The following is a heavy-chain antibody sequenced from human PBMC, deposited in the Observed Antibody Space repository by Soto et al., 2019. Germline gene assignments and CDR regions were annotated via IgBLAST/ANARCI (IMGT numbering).Heavy chain of an antibody. CDR2: IWYDGSYK. J-gene: IGHJ4*02. V-gene: IGHV3-33*01. CDR1: GFTFGGYG. CDR3: ARVTSGSYYLVDY. Sequence: VGSLRLSCAASGFTFGGYGVHWVRQAPGKGLEWVAVIWYDGSYKYYEDSVKGRFTISRDNSKNTLYLQMNSLRAEDTAVYYCARVTSGSYYLVDYWGQGTLVTVSS. D-gene: IGHD1-26*01.